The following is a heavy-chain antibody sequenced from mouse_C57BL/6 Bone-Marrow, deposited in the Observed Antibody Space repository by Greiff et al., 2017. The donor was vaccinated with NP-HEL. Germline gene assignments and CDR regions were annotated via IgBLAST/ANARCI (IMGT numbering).Heavy chain of an antibody. CDR2: IDPSDSYT. V-gene: IGHV1-69*01. CDR3: ARDYYGSSWDY. J-gene: IGHJ2*01. D-gene: IGHD1-1*01. CDR1: GYNFTSYW. Sequence: QVQLQQPGAELVMPGASVKLSCKASGYNFTSYWMHWVKQRPGQGLEWIGEIDPSDSYTNYNQKFKGKSTLTVDKSSSTAYMQLSSLTSEDSAVYYCARDYYGSSWDYWGQGTTLTVSS.